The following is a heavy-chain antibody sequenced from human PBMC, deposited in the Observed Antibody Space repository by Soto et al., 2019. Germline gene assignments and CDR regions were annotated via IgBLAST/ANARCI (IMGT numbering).Heavy chain of an antibody. D-gene: IGHD5-12*01. CDR2: INSDGSST. CDR1: GFTFSSYW. V-gene: IGHV3-74*01. J-gene: IGHJ4*02. CDR3: ARGFYGGYDFGAGYFDY. Sequence: EVQLVESGGGLVRPGGSLRLSCAASGFTFSSYWMHWVRQAPGKGLVWVSRINSDGSSTSYADSVKGRFTISRDNAKNTLYLQMNSLRAEDTAVYYCARGFYGGYDFGAGYFDYWGQGTLVTVSS.